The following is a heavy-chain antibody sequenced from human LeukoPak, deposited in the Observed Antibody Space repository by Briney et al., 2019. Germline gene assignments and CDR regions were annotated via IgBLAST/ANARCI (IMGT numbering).Heavy chain of an antibody. Sequence: SETLSLTCAVSGYSISSGYYWGWIRQPPGKGLEWIGSIYHSGSTYYNPSLKSRVTISVDTSKNQFSLKLGSVTAADTAVYYCARVEMATITGYFDLWGRGTLVTVSS. CDR3: ARVEMATITGYFDL. CDR2: IYHSGST. D-gene: IGHD5-24*01. J-gene: IGHJ2*01. CDR1: GYSISSGYY. V-gene: IGHV4-38-2*01.